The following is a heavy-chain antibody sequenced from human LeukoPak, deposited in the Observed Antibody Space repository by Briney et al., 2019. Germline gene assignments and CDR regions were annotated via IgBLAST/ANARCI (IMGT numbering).Heavy chain of an antibody. CDR3: AKGCSSTSCYYYYYYMDV. J-gene: IGHJ6*03. D-gene: IGHD2-2*01. CDR1: GFTFSSYA. V-gene: IGHV3-23*01. CDR2: ISGSGGST. Sequence: GGSLRLSCAASGFTFSSYAMSWVRQAPGKWLEWVSAISGSGGSTYYADSVKGRFTISRDNSKNTLYLQMNSLRAEDTAVYYCAKGCSSTSCYYYYYYMDVWGKGTTVTVSS.